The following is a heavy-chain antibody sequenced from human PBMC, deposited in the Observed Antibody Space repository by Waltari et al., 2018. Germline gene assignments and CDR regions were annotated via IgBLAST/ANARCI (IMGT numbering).Heavy chain of an antibody. CDR2: ISQTETT. CDR1: GYSVSSGYY. Sequence: QVQLQESGPGLVKPSETLSLTCAVSGYSVSSGYYWGWIRQSPGLGLEWIGTISQTETTSYNPSLNSRVTISVDTSKNQFSLSLKSVTAADTAVYYCAGPGPSYYFDYWGQGILVTVSS. V-gene: IGHV4-38-2*01. J-gene: IGHJ4*02. D-gene: IGHD1-1*01. CDR3: AGPGPSYYFDY.